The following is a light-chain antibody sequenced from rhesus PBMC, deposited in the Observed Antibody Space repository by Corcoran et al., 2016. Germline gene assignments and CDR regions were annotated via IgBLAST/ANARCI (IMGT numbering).Light chain of an antibody. CDR1: QGISNW. V-gene: IGKV1-69*01. Sequence: DIQMTQSPSSLSASVGDRVTITCRASQGISNWLAWYQQKPGKAPKLLIYRASNLETGFPSRFSGSGSWTDFTLTISSLQPEDIATYYCQQHDNSPLTFGGGTKVELK. J-gene: IGKJ4*01. CDR3: QQHDNSPLT. CDR2: RAS.